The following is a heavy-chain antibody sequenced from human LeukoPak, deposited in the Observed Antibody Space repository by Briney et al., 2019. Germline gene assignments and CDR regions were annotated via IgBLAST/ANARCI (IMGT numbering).Heavy chain of an antibody. Sequence: GGSLRLSCAASGFTFDDYTMHWVRQAPGKGLKWVSLISWDGGSTYYADSVKGRFTISRDNSKNSLYLQMNSLRTEDTALYYCAKAGSYYDFWSGYSIPIEYFQHWGQGTLVTVSS. CDR3: AKAGSYYDFWSGYSIPIEYFQH. V-gene: IGHV3-43*01. D-gene: IGHD3-3*01. J-gene: IGHJ1*01. CDR2: ISWDGGST. CDR1: GFTFDDYT.